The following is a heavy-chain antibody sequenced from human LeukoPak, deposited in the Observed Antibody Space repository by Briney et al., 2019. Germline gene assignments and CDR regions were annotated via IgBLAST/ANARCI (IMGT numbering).Heavy chain of an antibody. J-gene: IGHJ4*02. CDR3: ARERDYYDSSGLLYYFDY. V-gene: IGHV4-4*07. CDR2: IYTSGST. Sequence: SETLSLTCTVSGGSISSYYWSWIRQPAGKGLEWIGRIYTSGSTNYNPSLKSRVTMSVDTSKNQFSLKLGSVTAADTAVYYCARERDYYDSSGLLYYFDYWGQGTLVTVSS. D-gene: IGHD3-22*01. CDR1: GGSISSYY.